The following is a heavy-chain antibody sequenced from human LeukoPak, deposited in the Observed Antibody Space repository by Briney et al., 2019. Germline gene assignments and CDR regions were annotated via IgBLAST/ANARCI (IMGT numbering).Heavy chain of an antibody. D-gene: IGHD3-10*01. Sequence: GGSLRLSCAASGFTFSKYWMSWVRRAPGKGLEWVADIKEDGSEKYYVDSVKGRFTISRDNAKNALFLQMISLRAEDTAVYYCALTPDYYGSGSFDYWGQGTLVTVSS. CDR3: ALTPDYYGSGSFDY. CDR1: GFTFSKYW. V-gene: IGHV3-7*01. CDR2: IKEDGSEK. J-gene: IGHJ4*02.